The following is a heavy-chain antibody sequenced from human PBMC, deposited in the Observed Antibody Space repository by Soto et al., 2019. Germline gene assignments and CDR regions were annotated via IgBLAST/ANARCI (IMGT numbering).Heavy chain of an antibody. CDR3: ASRVDFYGSGSYSPYYYYYGMDV. D-gene: IGHD3-10*01. Sequence: SVKVSCKASGGTFSSYAISWVRQAPGQGLEWMGGIIPIFGTANYAQKFQGRVTITADESTSTAYMELSSLRSEDTAVYYCASRVDFYGSGSYSPYYYYYGMDVWGQGTTVTVS. J-gene: IGHJ6*02. V-gene: IGHV1-69*13. CDR1: GGTFSSYA. CDR2: IIPIFGTA.